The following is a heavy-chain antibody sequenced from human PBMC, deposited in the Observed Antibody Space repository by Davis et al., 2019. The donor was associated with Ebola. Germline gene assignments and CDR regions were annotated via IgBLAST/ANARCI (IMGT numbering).Heavy chain of an antibody. CDR1: GFTFSDSA. D-gene: IGHD5-24*01. CDR2: IRSKPKSYAT. V-gene: IGHV3-73*01. Sequence: PGGSLRLSCAASGFTFSDSAMHWVRQASGKGLEWVGRIRSKPKSYATTSVAPVKGRFTISRVDSKNMVYLQLNSLQAEDTAVYYCTGATRDGYNSDRWGQGTLVTVSS. CDR3: TGATRDGYNSDR. J-gene: IGHJ5*02.